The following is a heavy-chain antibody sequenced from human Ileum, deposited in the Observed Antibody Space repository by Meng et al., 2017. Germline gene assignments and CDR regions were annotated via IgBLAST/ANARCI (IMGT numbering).Heavy chain of an antibody. V-gene: IGHV4-4*02. CDR2: IYESGTT. J-gene: IGHJ4*02. Sequence: QVQLQGSGPGLVKPSETLSLSGAVSGDSIRNGNWWSWVRQPPGKGLEWIGEIYESGTTNYNPSLKSRVTISVDKSKNEFSLKLSSVTAADTALYYCARVSYNKGSPKFDSWGQGTLVTVSS. D-gene: IGHD1-14*01. CDR1: GDSIRNGNW. CDR3: ARVSYNKGSPKFDS.